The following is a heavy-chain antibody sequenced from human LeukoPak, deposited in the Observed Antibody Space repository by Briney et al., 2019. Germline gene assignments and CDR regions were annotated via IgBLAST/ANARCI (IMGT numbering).Heavy chain of an antibody. J-gene: IGHJ4*02. CDR3: ARRRGTGTPEDY. CDR2: IYYSGST. Sequence: SETLSLTCTVSGGSISSSSYYWGWIRQPPGKGLEWIGSIYYSGSTYYNPSLKGRVPISVDTSKNQFSLKLSSVTAADTAVYYCARRRGTGTPEDYWGQGTLVTVSS. V-gene: IGHV4-39*01. CDR1: GGSISSSSYY. D-gene: IGHD1-1*01.